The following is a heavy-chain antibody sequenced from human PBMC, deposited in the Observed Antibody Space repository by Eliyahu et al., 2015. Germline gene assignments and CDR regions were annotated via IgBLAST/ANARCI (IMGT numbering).Heavy chain of an antibody. V-gene: IGHV4-39*01. D-gene: IGHD3-3*01. CDR3: ARQDFGVVITHYFDY. CDR2: IYYSGST. CDR1: GDSXSSXTXL. J-gene: IGHJ4*02. Sequence: QLQLQESGPGLVKPSETLSLTCXVSGDSXSSXTXLWGWXRQPPGEGLEWIGSIYYSGSTYYNPSLKGPVTISIDTSNNQFSLKLSSVTAADTAVYYCARQDFGVVITHYFDYWGQGTLVTVSS.